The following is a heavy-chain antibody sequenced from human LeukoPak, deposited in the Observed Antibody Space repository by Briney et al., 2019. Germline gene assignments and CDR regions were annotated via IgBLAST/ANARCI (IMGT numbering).Heavy chain of an antibody. J-gene: IGHJ4*02. CDR3: ARCYNDFWSGYSSFDY. CDR1: GGTFSSYA. V-gene: IGHV1-69*04. Sequence: VASVKVSCKASGGTFSSYAISWVRQAPGQGLEWMGRIIPILGIANYAQKFQGRVTITADKSTSTAYMELSSLRSEDTAVYYCARCYNDFWSGYSSFDYWGQGTLVTVSS. CDR2: IIPILGIA. D-gene: IGHD3-3*01.